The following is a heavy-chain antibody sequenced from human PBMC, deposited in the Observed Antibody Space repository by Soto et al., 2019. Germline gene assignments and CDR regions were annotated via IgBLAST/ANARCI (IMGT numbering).Heavy chain of an antibody. J-gene: IGHJ4*02. V-gene: IGHV1-18*01. CDR2: ISAYNGNT. Sequence: ASVKVSCKASGYTFTSYGISWVRQAPGQGLEWMGWISAYNGNTNYAQKLQGRVTMTTDTSTSTAYMELRSLRSDDTAVYYCARDTYYVFWSGYKTTFDYWGQGTLVTVSS. CDR1: GYTFTSYG. D-gene: IGHD3-3*01. CDR3: ARDTYYVFWSGYKTTFDY.